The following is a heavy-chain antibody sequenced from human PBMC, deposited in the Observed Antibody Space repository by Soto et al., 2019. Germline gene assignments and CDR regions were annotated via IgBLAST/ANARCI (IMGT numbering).Heavy chain of an antibody. CDR3: VKVSTYYYDSTFDF. CDR2: ISYDGNYK. V-gene: IGHV3-30*18. Sequence: QVQLVESGGGVVQPGRSLRLSCAASGFTFSSYGMHWVRQAPGTGLEWVAIISYDGNYKHHADSVKCRFTSSRDNSKNTLYLQMNILRAEDTAVYYCVKVSTYYYDSTFDFWGQGTLVTVSS. CDR1: GFTFSSYG. J-gene: IGHJ4*02. D-gene: IGHD3-22*01.